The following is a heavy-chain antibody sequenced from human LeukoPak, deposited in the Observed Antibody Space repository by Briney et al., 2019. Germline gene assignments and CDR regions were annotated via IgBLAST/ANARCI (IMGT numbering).Heavy chain of an antibody. Sequence: ASVKVSCKASGYTFTGYYMHWVRQAPGQGLEWMGWINPNSGGTNYAQKFQGWVTMTRDTSISTAYMELSRLRSDDTAVYYCARGYCSSTSCLASFFDYWGQGTLATVSS. CDR3: ARGYCSSTSCLASFFDY. V-gene: IGHV1-2*04. CDR1: GYTFTGYY. CDR2: INPNSGGT. D-gene: IGHD2-2*01. J-gene: IGHJ4*02.